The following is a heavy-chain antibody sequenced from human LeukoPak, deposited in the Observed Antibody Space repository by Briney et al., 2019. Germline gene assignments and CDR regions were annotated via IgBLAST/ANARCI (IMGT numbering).Heavy chain of an antibody. CDR2: ISSSSSYI. CDR1: GFTFSSYS. D-gene: IGHD6-13*01. Sequence: GGSLRLSCAASGFTFSSYSMNWVRQAPGKGLEWVSSISSSSSYIYYADSVKGRFTISRDNAKNSLYLQMNSLRADDTAVYYCARVRGSWCLDCWGQGTLVTVSS. CDR3: ARVRGSWCLDC. J-gene: IGHJ4*02. V-gene: IGHV3-21*01.